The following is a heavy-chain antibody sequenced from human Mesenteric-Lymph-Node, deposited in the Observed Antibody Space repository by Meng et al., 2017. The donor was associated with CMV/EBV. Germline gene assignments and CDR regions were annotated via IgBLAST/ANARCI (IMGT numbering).Heavy chain of an antibody. CDR3: ARVIDSGRYGFWFDP. J-gene: IGHJ5*02. V-gene: IGHV3-74*01. CDR1: GLSFSTYW. CDR2: INGDGSST. D-gene: IGHD1-26*01. Sequence: ETLSLTCAASGLSFSTYWMHWVRQVPAKGLVWVSRINGDGSSTNYADSVKGRFSISRDNAKNTLYLQMNSLRAEDTAVYYCARVIDSGRYGFWFDPWGQGTLVTVSS.